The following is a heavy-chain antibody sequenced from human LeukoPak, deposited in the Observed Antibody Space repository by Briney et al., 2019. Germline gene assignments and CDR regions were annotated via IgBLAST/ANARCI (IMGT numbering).Heavy chain of an antibody. CDR2: IYYSGST. V-gene: IGHV4-39*01. CDR3: ARQGVTATKPPFDY. J-gene: IGHJ4*02. D-gene: IGHD2-15*01. CDR1: GVSISSRSYC. Sequence: SETLSLTCTLSGVSISSRSYCWGWIRQPPGKGLEWIGSIYYSGSTYYNPSLKSRVTISVDTSKNQFSLKLSSVTAADTAVYYCARQGVTATKPPFDYWGQGTLVTVSS.